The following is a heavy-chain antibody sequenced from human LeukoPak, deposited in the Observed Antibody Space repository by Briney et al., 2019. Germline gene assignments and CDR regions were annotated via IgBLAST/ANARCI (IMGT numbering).Heavy chain of an antibody. CDR3: ARTGSGWYGTFDY. Sequence: SETLSLTCTVSGGSISSYYWSWIRQPPGKGLEWIGYIYYSGSTNYNPSLKSRVTISVDTSKNQFSLKLSSVTAADTAVCYCARTGSGWYGTFDYWGQGTLVTVSS. J-gene: IGHJ4*02. CDR2: IYYSGST. V-gene: IGHV4-59*01. CDR1: GGSISSYY. D-gene: IGHD6-19*01.